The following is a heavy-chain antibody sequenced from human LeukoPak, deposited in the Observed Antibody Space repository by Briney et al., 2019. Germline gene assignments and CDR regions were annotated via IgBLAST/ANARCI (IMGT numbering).Heavy chain of an antibody. V-gene: IGHV1-18*01. CDR2: ISAYNGNT. Sequence: GASVKVSCKASGYTFTSYGISWVQQAPGQGLEWMGWISAYNGNTNYAQKLQGRVTMTTDTSTSTAYMKLRSLRSDDTAVYYCARGGYDILTLGYYYYGMDVWGQGTTVTVSS. CDR1: GYTFTSYG. CDR3: ARGGYDILTLGYYYYGMDV. J-gene: IGHJ6*02. D-gene: IGHD3-9*01.